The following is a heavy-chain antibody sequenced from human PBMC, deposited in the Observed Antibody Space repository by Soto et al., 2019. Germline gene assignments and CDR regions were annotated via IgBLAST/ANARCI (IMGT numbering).Heavy chain of an antibody. CDR3: ARDYAERGYSYGWSGMDV. CDR2: IWYDGSNK. CDR1: GFTFSSYG. Sequence: GGSLRLSCAASGFTFSSYGMHWVRQAPGKGLEWVAVIWYDGSNKYYADSVKGRFTISRDNSKNTLYLQMNSLRAEDTAVYYCARDYAERGYSYGWSGMDVWGQGTTVTVSS. D-gene: IGHD5-18*01. V-gene: IGHV3-33*01. J-gene: IGHJ6*02.